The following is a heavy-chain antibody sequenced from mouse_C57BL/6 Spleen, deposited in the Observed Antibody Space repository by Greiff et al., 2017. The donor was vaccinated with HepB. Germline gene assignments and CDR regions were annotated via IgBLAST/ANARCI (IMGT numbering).Heavy chain of an antibody. CDR1: GYTFTSYW. CDR3: ARRGNYYSNYEDY. J-gene: IGHJ2*01. V-gene: IGHV1-69*01. CDR2: IDPSDSYT. D-gene: IGHD2-5*01. Sequence: QVQLQQPGAELVMPGASVKLSCKASGYTFTSYWMHWVKQRPGQGLEWIGEIDPSDSYTNYNQKFKGKSTLTVDKSSSTAYMQLSSLTSEASAVYYCARRGNYYSNYEDYWGQGTTLTVSS.